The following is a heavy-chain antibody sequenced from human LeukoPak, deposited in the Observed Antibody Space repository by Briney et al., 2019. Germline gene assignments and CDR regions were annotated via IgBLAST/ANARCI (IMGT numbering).Heavy chain of an antibody. D-gene: IGHD2-2*02. CDR2: IKQDGSEK. Sequence: GGSLRLSCAASGFTFSSYAMSWVRQAPGKGLEWVANIKQDGSEKYYVDSVKGRFTISRDNAKNSLYLQMNSLRAEDTAVYYCARIPAAIPDDYWGQGTLVTVSS. J-gene: IGHJ4*02. CDR3: ARIPAAIPDDY. V-gene: IGHV3-7*01. CDR1: GFTFSSYA.